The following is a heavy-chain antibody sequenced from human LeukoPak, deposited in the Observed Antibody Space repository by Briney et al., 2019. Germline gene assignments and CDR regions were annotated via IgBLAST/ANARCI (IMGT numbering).Heavy chain of an antibody. CDR2: IYYSGRT. V-gene: IGHV4-39*01. D-gene: IGHD1-26*01. J-gene: IGHJ3*02. Sequence: SETLSLTCTVSGGXISSSSYYWDWLRQPPGKGLEWIGTIYYSGRTYYNPSLKSRVTISVDTSRNQFSLMLSSVTAADTAVYYCARRGSMGGSFVGAFDIWGQGTMVTVSS. CDR1: GGXISSSSYY. CDR3: ARRGSMGGSFVGAFDI.